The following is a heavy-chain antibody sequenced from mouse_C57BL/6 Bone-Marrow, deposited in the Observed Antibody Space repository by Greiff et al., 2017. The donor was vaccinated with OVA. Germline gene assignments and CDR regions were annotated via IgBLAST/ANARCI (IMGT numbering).Heavy chain of an antibody. J-gene: IGHJ3*01. CDR3: AGAVFAY. V-gene: IGHV1-50*01. CDR1: GYTFTSYW. Sequence: VQLQQPGAELVKPGASVKLSCKASGYTFTSYWMQWVKQRPGQGLEWIGEIDPSDSYTNYNQKFKGKATLTVDTSSITAYMQHNSLTSEDSAVYYCAGAVFAYWGQGTLVTVSA. CDR2: IDPSDSYT.